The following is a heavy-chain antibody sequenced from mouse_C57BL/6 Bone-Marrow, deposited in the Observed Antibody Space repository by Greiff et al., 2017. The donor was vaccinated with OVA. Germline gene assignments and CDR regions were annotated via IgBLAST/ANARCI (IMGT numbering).Heavy chain of an antibody. D-gene: IGHD1-1*01. CDR1: GFTFSDAW. CDR2: ISNKDNNHAT. V-gene: IGHV6-6*01. CDR3: TRSYPYYFDY. Sequence: EVQRVESGGGLVQPGGSMKLSCAASGFTFSDAWMDWVRQSPEKGLEWVAEISNKDNNHATYYAVSVKGRFTISRDDSKSSVYLQMNSLRAEDTGIYYCTRSYPYYFDYWGQGTTLTVSS. J-gene: IGHJ2*01.